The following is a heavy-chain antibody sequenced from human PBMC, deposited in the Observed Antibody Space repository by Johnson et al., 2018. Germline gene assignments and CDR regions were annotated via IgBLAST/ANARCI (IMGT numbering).Heavy chain of an antibody. CDR3: AKPYLRYCSDGSCFSGAFHS. V-gene: IGHV3-23*04. Sequence: EVQLVETGGELVQPGGSLRLSCAASGFTFSSYAMTWVRQAPAKGLEWVSVISNSGDTKYYADSVKGRFIISRDKSKNTLYLQMNSRRPDEMALYYCAKPYLRYCSDGSCFSGAFHSWGQGTVVAVSS. CDR1: GFTFSSYA. CDR2: ISNSGDTK. J-gene: IGHJ3*02. D-gene: IGHD2-15*01.